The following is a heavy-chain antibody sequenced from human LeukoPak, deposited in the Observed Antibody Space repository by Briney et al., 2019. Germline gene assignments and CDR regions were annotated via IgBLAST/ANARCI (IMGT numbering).Heavy chain of an antibody. CDR2: VDPEDGET. Sequence: ASVKISCKVSGYTFTDYMHWVQQAPGKGLEWMGLVDPEDGETIYAEKFQGRVTITADTSTDTAYMELSSLRSEDTAVYYCARDCSSTSCYHDAFDIWGQGTMVTVSS. V-gene: IGHV1-69-2*01. CDR3: ARDCSSTSCYHDAFDI. CDR1: GYTFTDY. J-gene: IGHJ3*02. D-gene: IGHD2-2*01.